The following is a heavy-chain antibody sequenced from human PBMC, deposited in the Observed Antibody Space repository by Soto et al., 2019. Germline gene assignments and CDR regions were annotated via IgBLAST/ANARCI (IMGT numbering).Heavy chain of an antibody. D-gene: IGHD4-17*01. CDR1: GGSISSYY. J-gene: IGHJ4*02. CDR2: IYYSGST. Sequence: SETLSLTCTVSGGSISSYYWSWIRQPPGKGLEWIGYIYYSGSTNYNPSLKSRVTISVDTSKNQFSLKLSSVTAADTGVYYCARDIYGGNGGEFDYWGQGTLVTVSS. V-gene: IGHV4-59*01. CDR3: ARDIYGGNGGEFDY.